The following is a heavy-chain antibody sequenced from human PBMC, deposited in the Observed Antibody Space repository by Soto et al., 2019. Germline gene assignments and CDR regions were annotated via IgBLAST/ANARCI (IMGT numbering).Heavy chain of an antibody. CDR1: GYSSTSYW. CDR2: IYPGDSDT. CDR3: ARHKGELILDDMSN. V-gene: IGHV5-51*01. J-gene: IGHJ4*02. D-gene: IGHD1-26*01. Sequence: GGAVKISCKGSGYSSTSYWIGWVRQMPGKGMEWMGIIYPGDSDTRYSPSFQGQVTISADKSISTAYLQWSSPKASDTAMYYCARHKGELILDDMSNGDQETLVHLSS.